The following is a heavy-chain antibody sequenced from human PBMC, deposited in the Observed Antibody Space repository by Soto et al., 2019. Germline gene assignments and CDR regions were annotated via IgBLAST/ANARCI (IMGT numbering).Heavy chain of an antibody. CDR2: IYYSGST. J-gene: IGHJ6*02. V-gene: IGHV4-39*01. CDR3: ARLEQGAAYSYHYGMDV. Sequence: SETLSLTCTVSGGSISSSSYYWGWIRQPPGKGLEWIGSIYYSGSTYYNPSLKSRVTISVDTSKNQFSLKLSSVTAADTAVYYCARLEQGAAYSYHYGMDVWGQGTTVTVSS. D-gene: IGHD2-15*01. CDR1: GGSISSSSYY.